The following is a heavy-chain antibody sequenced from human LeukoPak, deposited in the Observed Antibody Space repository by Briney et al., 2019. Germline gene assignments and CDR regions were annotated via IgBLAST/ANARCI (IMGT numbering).Heavy chain of an antibody. J-gene: IGHJ3*02. D-gene: IGHD3-22*01. Sequence: GRSLRLSCAASGFTFDDYAMHWVRQAPGKGLEWVSGISWNSGSIGYADSVKGRFTISRDNAKNSLYLQMNSLRAEDTAVYYCARHSITYYYDSSGYYGSHDAFDIWGQGTMVTVSS. CDR2: ISWNSGSI. V-gene: IGHV3-9*01. CDR1: GFTFDDYA. CDR3: ARHSITYYYDSSGYYGSHDAFDI.